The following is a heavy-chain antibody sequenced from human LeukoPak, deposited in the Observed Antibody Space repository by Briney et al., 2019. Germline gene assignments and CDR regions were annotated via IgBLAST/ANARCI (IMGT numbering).Heavy chain of an antibody. CDR2: ISSTSNYI. D-gene: IGHD3-22*01. V-gene: IGHV3-21*04. J-gene: IGHJ3*02. CDR1: GFTFSSYS. CDR3: ARVRDGDSSGYYDDAFDI. Sequence: PGGSLRLSCAASGFTFSSYSMDWVRQAPGKGLEWVSSISSTSNYIYYADSVKGRFTISRDNAKNSLFLQMNSLRAEDTAVYYCARVRDGDSSGYYDDAFDIWGQGTMVTVSS.